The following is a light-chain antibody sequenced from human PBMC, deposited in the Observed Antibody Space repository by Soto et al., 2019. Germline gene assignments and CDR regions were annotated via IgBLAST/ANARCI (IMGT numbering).Light chain of an antibody. V-gene: IGKV1-5*03. J-gene: IGKJ4*01. CDR2: KAS. CDR1: QSISNW. Sequence: DIQMTQSPSSLSASVGDRVTFTCRASQSISNWLAWYQQKPGKAPKLLIYKASTLESGVPSRFSGSGSGTEFTLNISSLQADDFPIYYCQQYNGYRLAFGGGTKVEIK. CDR3: QQYNGYRLA.